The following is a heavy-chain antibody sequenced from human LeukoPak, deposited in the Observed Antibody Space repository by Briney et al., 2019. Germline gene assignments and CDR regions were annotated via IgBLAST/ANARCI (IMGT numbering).Heavy chain of an antibody. J-gene: IGHJ3*02. CDR1: GGTFSSYA. CDR2: IIPIFGTA. CDR3: ARELNDAFDI. Sequence: SVKVSCKASGGTFSSYAISWVRQAPGQGLEWMGGIIPIFGTANYAQKFQGRVTITAGESTSTAYMELSSLRSEDTAVYYCARELNDAFDIWGQGTMVTVSS. V-gene: IGHV1-69*13.